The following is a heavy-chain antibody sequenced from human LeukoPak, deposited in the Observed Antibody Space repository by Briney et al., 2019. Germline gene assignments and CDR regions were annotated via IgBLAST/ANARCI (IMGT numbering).Heavy chain of an antibody. D-gene: IGHD3-10*01. CDR2: IYYSGST. V-gene: IGHV4-59*01. CDR3: ARAAYYYGSGSLYYFDY. CDR1: GGPISRYY. J-gene: IGHJ4*02. Sequence: PSETLSLTCTVSGGPISRYYRSWIRQPPGKGLEWIGYIYYSGSTNYNPSLKSRVTISVDTSKNQFSLKLSSVTAADTAVYYCARAAYYYGSGSLYYFDYWGQGTLVTVSS.